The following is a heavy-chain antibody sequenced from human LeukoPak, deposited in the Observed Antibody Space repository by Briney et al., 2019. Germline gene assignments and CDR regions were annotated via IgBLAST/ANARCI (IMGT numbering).Heavy chain of an antibody. CDR3: VRHTGEGTRWFDP. Sequence: SETLSLTCTVSGGSISSSSYYWGWIRQPPGKGLEWIGSVYYTGASYYNPSLKSRVTISIDTSKNQFSLKLSSVTAADTAVYYCVRHTGEGTRWFDPWGQGTLVTVSS. V-gene: IGHV4-39*01. CDR1: GGSISSSSYY. J-gene: IGHJ5*02. D-gene: IGHD7-27*01. CDR2: VYYTGAS.